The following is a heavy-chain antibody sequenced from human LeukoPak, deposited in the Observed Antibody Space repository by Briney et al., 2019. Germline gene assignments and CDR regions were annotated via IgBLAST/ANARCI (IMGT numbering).Heavy chain of an antibody. CDR3: ARSLPTEYSSGWYTFDY. CDR1: GGSFSGYY. CDR2: INHSGST. D-gene: IGHD6-19*01. J-gene: IGHJ4*02. V-gene: IGHV4-34*01. Sequence: SETLSLTCAVYGGSFSGYYWSWIRQPPGKGLEWIGEINHSGSTNYNPSLKSRVTISVDTSKNQFSLKLSSVTAADTAVYYCARSLPTEYSSGWYTFDYWGQGTLVTVSS.